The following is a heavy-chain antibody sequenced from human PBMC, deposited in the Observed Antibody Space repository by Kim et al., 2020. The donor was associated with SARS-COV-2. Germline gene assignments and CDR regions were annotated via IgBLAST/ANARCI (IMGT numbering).Heavy chain of an antibody. CDR3: ARGEYRLDHLDS. CDR2: ISYRDSA. Sequence: SETLSLACIISGDSMDDSYWSWIRRPPGKGLEYIGDISYRDSAKYNPSLKSRVTISLNTSKNEFSLRLTSVTAVDTAIYFCARGEYRLDHLDSWGHGLEVSVSS. J-gene: IGHJ5*01. V-gene: IGHV4-59*01. D-gene: IGHD6-19*01. CDR1: GDSMDDSY.